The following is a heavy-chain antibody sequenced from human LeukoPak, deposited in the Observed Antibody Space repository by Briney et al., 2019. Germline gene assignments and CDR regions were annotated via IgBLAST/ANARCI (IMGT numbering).Heavy chain of an antibody. CDR1: GGTFSSYA. CDR3: ARAYYYGSGSYYTGRLDY. V-gene: IGHV1-69*13. CDR2: IIPIFVTA. D-gene: IGHD3-10*01. Sequence: SVKLSCKASGGTFSSYAISWVRQAPGQGLEWMGGIIPIFVTANYAQKFQGRVTITADESTSTAYMELSSLRSEDTAVYYCARAYYYGSGSYYTGRLDYWGQGTLVTVSS. J-gene: IGHJ4*02.